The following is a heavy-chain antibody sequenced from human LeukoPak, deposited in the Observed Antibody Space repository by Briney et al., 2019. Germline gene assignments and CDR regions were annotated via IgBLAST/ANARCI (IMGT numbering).Heavy chain of an antibody. J-gene: IGHJ4*02. CDR1: GGSFSGYY. V-gene: IGHV4-34*01. Sequence: SETLSLTCTVYGGSFSGYYWSWIRQPPGKGLEWIGEINHSGSTNYNPSLKSRVTISVDTSKNQFSLKLSSVTAADTAVYYCARAAVTSIDYWGQGTLVTVSS. CDR3: ARAAVTSIDY. D-gene: IGHD2-21*02. CDR2: INHSGST.